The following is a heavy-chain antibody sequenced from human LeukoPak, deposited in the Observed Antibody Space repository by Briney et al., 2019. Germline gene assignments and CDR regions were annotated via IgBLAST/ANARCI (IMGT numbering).Heavy chain of an antibody. Sequence: GGSLRLSCAASGFTFSDYSMSWIRQAPGRGLEWVSYISRSGSTIYYADSVKGRFTISRDNAKNSLYLQMNSLRAEDTALYYCAREEATIMWINYYYMDIWGKGTTVTVSS. J-gene: IGHJ6*03. D-gene: IGHD5-12*01. CDR1: GFTFSDYS. CDR3: AREEATIMWINYYYMDI. V-gene: IGHV3-11*04. CDR2: ISRSGSTI.